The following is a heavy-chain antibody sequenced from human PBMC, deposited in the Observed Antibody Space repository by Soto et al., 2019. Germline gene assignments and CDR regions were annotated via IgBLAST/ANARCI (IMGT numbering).Heavy chain of an antibody. D-gene: IGHD1-26*01. J-gene: IGHJ6*02. CDR3: ARDGGSSDIDYYYGMDV. V-gene: IGHV1-69*12. CDR2: IIPIFGTA. CDR1: GGTFSSYA. Sequence: QVQLVQSGAEVKKPGSSVKVSCKASGGTFSSYAISWVRQASGQGLEWMGGIIPIFGTANYAQKFQGRVTITADESTSTAYMELSSLRSEDTAVYYCARDGGSSDIDYYYGMDVWGQGTTVTVSS.